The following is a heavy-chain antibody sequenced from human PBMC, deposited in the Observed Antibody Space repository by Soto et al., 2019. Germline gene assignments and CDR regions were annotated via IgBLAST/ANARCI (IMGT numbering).Heavy chain of an antibody. J-gene: IGHJ4*02. CDR3: ARANYGVLDY. Sequence: SETLSLTCTVSGGSINNYYWSWIRQPPGKGLEWIGYIYYSGRTSYNPSLKSRVTISVDTSKNQFSLKLSSVTAADTAVYYCARANYGVLDYWGQGTLVTVS. D-gene: IGHD4-17*01. CDR1: GGSINNYY. CDR2: IYYSGRT. V-gene: IGHV4-59*08.